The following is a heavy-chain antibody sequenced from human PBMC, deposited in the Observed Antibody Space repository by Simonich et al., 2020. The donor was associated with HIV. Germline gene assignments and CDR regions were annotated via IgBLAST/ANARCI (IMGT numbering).Heavy chain of an antibody. CDR2: INHSGRT. V-gene: IGHV4-34*01. CDR1: GGSFSGYY. Sequence: QVQLQQWGAGLLKPSETLSLTCAVYGGSFSGYYWSWIRQPPGKGLEWIGEINHSGRTNYNPSLKSRFTISVDTSKNQFSLKLSSVTAADTAVYYCARRHPTTVTTPYFDYWGQGTLVTVSS. J-gene: IGHJ4*02. D-gene: IGHD4-17*01. CDR3: ARRHPTTVTTPYFDY.